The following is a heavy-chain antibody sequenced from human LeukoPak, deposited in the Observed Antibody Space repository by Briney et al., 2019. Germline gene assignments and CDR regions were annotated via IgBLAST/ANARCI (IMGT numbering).Heavy chain of an antibody. J-gene: IGHJ4*02. CDR3: AKAQDIVVVVAADDY. CDR1: GFTFSSYA. D-gene: IGHD2-15*01. V-gene: IGHV3-23*01. Sequence: GGSLRLSCAASGFTFSSYAMSWVRQAPGKGLEWVSAISGSGGSTYYADSVKGRFTISRDNSKNTLYLQMNSLRAEDTAVYYCAKAQDIVVVVAADDYWGQGTLVTVSS. CDR2: ISGSGGST.